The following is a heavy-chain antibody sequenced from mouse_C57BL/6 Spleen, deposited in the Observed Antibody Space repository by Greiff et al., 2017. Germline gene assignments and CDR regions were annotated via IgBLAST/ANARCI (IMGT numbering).Heavy chain of an antibody. V-gene: IGHV1-72*01. D-gene: IGHD3-2*02. J-gene: IGHJ3*01. CDR2: IDPNSGGT. CDR1: GYTFTSYW. CDR3: AREATAQATLRIWFAY. Sequence: QVQLKQPGAELVKPGASVKLSCKASGYTFTSYWMHWVKQRPGRGLEWIGRIDPNSGGTKYNEKFKSKATLTVDNSSSTAYMQLRSLTSEDSAVYSCAREATAQATLRIWFAYWGQGTLVTVSA.